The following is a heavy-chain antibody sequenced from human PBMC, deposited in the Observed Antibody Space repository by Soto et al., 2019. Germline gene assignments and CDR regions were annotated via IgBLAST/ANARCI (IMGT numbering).Heavy chain of an antibody. CDR3: ARNYGSGSYIMGYYYGMDV. CDR1: GGSISSSSYY. Sequence: SETLSLTCTVSGGSISSSSYYWGWIRQPPGKGLEWIGSIYYSGSTYYNPSLKSRVTISVDTSKNQFSLKLSSVTAADTAAYYCARNYGSGSYIMGYYYGMDVWGQGTTVTVSS. V-gene: IGHV4-39*01. J-gene: IGHJ6*02. CDR2: IYYSGST. D-gene: IGHD3-10*01.